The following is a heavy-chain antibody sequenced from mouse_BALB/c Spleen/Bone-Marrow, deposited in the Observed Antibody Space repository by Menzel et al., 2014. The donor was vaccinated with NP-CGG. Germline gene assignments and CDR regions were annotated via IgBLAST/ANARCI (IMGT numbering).Heavy chain of an antibody. Sequence: VQLQQSGAELVKPGASVKMSCKASGYTFTSYVMHWVKQKPGQGHEWIGYINPYNDGTKNNEKFKGKATLTLDKSSSTASMALSSLTSDDSAVYYCARPGGKNVHYAMDYWGQGTSVTVSS. CDR2: INPYNDGT. V-gene: IGHV1-14*01. J-gene: IGHJ4*01. CDR1: GYTFTSYV. D-gene: IGHD2-1*01. CDR3: ARPGGKNVHYAMDY.